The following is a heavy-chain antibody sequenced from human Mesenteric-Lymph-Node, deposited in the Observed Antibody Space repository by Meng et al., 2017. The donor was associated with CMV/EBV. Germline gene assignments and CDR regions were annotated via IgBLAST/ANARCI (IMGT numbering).Heavy chain of an antibody. CDR1: GWSFSGYY. CDR3: ARGRIVVVPAATFWFDP. D-gene: IGHD2-2*01. CDR2: INHSEST. V-gene: IGHV4-34*01. J-gene: IGHJ5*02. Sequence: SETLSPTCAAQGWSFSGYYWSWIRQPPGKGLEWIGEINHSESTNYNPSLKSRVTTSVDKSKNQFSLKLSSVAAADTDVYYRARGRIVVVPAATFWFDPWGQGTLVTVSS.